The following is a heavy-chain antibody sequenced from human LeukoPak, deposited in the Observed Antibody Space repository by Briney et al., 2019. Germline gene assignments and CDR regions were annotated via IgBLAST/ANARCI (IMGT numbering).Heavy chain of an antibody. D-gene: IGHD3-9*01. CDR2: IYYSGST. CDR3: ARLRYFDWLEDY. J-gene: IGHJ4*02. Sequence: PSETLSLTCTVSGGSISSGSYYWVWIRQPPGKGLEWIGTIYYSGSTSYNLSLKSRVTISVDTSKNQFSLKLSSVTAADTAVYYCARLRYFDWLEDYWGQGTLVTVSS. V-gene: IGHV4-39*07. CDR1: GGSISSGSYY.